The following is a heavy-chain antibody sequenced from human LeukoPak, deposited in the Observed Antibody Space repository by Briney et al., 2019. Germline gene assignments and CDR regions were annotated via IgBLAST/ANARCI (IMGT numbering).Heavy chain of an antibody. Sequence: PGGSLRLSCAASGFTFSSYEMNWVRQAPGKGLEWVSYISSSGSTIYYADSVKGRFTISRDNAKNSLHLQMNSLRAEDTAVYYCARGVTNIVGVRFPFDHWGQGNLVTASS. CDR3: ARGVTNIVGVRFPFDH. CDR1: GFTFSSYE. J-gene: IGHJ4*02. D-gene: IGHD1-26*01. V-gene: IGHV3-48*03. CDR2: ISSSGSTI.